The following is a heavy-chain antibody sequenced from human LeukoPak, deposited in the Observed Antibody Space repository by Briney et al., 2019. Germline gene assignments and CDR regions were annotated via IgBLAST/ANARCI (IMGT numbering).Heavy chain of an antibody. CDR1: GGSISSSSYY. CDR2: IYYSGST. CDR3: ARPYCSSTSCYGGWFDP. D-gene: IGHD2-2*01. V-gene: IGHV4-39*01. Sequence: SETLSLTCTVSGGSISSSSYYWGWIRQPPGKGLEWIGSIYYSGSTYYNPSLKSRVTISVDTSKNQFSLKLSSVTAADTAVYYCARPYCSSTSCYGGWFDPWGQGTLVTVSS. J-gene: IGHJ5*02.